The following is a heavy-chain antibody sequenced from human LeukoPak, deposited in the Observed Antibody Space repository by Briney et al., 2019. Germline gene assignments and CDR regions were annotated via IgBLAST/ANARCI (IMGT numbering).Heavy chain of an antibody. CDR1: GYSISSGYY. D-gene: IGHD3-22*01. J-gene: IGHJ5*02. CDR3: ARDLVYYDSSGFRWFDP. CDR2: IYHSGST. V-gene: IGHV4-38-2*02. Sequence: SETLSLTCTVSGYSISSGYYWGWIRQPPGKGLEWIGSIYHSGSTNYNPSLKSRVTISVDTSKNQFSLKLSSVTAADTAVYYCARDLVYYDSSGFRWFDPWGQGTLVTVSS.